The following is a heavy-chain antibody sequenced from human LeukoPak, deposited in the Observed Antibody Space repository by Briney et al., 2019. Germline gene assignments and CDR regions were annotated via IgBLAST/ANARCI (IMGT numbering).Heavy chain of an antibody. V-gene: IGHV3-7*05. J-gene: IGHJ5*01. Sequence: PGGSLRLSCAASGFTFSSFWMSWVRQAPGKGLEWVANINEDGREMYYLDSVKGRFTISRGNAEISLSLQMNSLRSEDTAVYYCATYLYATSAFDSWGQGTLVTVSS. D-gene: IGHD2/OR15-2a*01. CDR3: ATYLYATSAFDS. CDR2: INEDGREM. CDR1: GFTFSSFW.